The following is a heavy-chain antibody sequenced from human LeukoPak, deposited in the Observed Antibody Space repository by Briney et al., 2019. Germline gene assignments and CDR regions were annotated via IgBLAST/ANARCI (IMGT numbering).Heavy chain of an antibody. J-gene: IGHJ4*02. Sequence: GASVKVSCKASGYTFTSYDINWVRQATGQGLEWMGWMNPNSGSTGYAQNFQGRVALTRNTSISTAYMEVSSLRSDDTAVYYCARGTPSIAVAVTFDYWGQGTLVTVSS. V-gene: IGHV1-8*01. D-gene: IGHD6-19*01. CDR2: MNPNSGST. CDR3: ARGTPSIAVAVTFDY. CDR1: GYTFTSYD.